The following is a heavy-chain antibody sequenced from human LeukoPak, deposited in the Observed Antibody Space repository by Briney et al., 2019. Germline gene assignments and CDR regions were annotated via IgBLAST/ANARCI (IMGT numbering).Heavy chain of an antibody. D-gene: IGHD6-13*01. CDR2: ISGGGAAT. Sequence: GGSLRLSCAAPGFTFSSYAMSWVRQAPGKGLEWVSDISGGGAATFYADSVKGRFTISRDNSKNTLYLQLSSLRAEDTAVYYCAKSTGYSTTGRDFDSWGRGTLVTVSS. V-gene: IGHV3-23*01. J-gene: IGHJ4*02. CDR1: GFTFSSYA. CDR3: AKSTGYSTTGRDFDS.